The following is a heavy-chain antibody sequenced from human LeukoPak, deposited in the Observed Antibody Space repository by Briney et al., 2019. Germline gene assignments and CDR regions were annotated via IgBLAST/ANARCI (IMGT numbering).Heavy chain of an antibody. J-gene: IGHJ4*02. Sequence: PGGSLRLSCAASGFTFSSYWMNWVRQAPGKGLEWVSHISPGSDVTSYTDSVKGRFTISRDNAKNSLYLHMSSLRAEDMAVYYCVRDNDWAFDYWGQGTLVPVSS. CDR1: GFTFSSYW. V-gene: IGHV3-48*01. CDR3: VRDNDWAFDY. D-gene: IGHD3-9*01. CDR2: ISPGSDVT.